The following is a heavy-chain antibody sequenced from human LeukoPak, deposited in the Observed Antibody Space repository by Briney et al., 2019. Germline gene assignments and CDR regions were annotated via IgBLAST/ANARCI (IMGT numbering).Heavy chain of an antibody. V-gene: IGHV1-18*01. J-gene: IGHJ6*02. Sequence: ASVKVSCKASGYTFTSYGISWVRQAPGQGLEWMGWISAYNGNTNYAQKLQGRVTMTTDTSTSTAYMELRSLRSDDTAVYYCARGITMVRGVPPRYGMDVWGQGTTVTVSS. CDR1: GYTFTSYG. CDR2: ISAYNGNT. CDR3: ARGITMVRGVPPRYGMDV. D-gene: IGHD3-10*01.